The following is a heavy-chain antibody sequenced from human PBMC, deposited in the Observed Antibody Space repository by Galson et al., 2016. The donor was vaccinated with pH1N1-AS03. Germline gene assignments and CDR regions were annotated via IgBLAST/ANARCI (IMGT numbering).Heavy chain of an antibody. CDR3: TRGGCSGTWYWVY. J-gene: IGHJ4*02. CDR1: GFSFSSYW. D-gene: IGHD6-13*01. Sequence: SLRLSCAASGFSFSSYWMTWVRLTPGKGLEWVANINQDGSAVHYVDSVKGRFTISRDNAKNSLSLQMNSLRDEDTAVYYCTRGGCSGTWYWVYWGQGTLVTVSS. CDR2: INQDGSAV. V-gene: IGHV3-7*03.